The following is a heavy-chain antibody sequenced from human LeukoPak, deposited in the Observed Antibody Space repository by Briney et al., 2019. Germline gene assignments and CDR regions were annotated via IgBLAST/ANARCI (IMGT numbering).Heavy chain of an antibody. D-gene: IGHD6-6*01. CDR2: IYSNTSA. V-gene: IGHV3-53*04. CDR3: ARDFPVDSRSSVPKPVRDS. CDR1: GFTISYNY. Sequence: GGSLRLSCAASGFTISYNYMSWVRQAPGKGLQWVSVIYSNTSAYYADSVKGRFTISRHNSKNTLYLQMTSLRAEDTAVYYCARDFPVDSRSSVPKPVRDSWGQGTLVTVSS. J-gene: IGHJ5*02.